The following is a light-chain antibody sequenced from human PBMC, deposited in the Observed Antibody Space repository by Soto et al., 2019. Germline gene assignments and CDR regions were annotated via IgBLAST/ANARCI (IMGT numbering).Light chain of an antibody. CDR3: QQYYSDPLT. Sequence: AIRMTQSPSSFSASTGDRVTITCRASQGISSYLAWYQQRPRKAPKILIYAASTLQSGVPSRFSGSGSGTDFTLTISCLQSENFATYNCQQYYSDPLTFGGGTKVEIK. CDR2: AAS. J-gene: IGKJ4*02. V-gene: IGKV1-8*01. CDR1: QGISSY.